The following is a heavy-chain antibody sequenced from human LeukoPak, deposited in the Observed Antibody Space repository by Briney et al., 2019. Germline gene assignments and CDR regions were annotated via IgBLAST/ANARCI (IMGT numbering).Heavy chain of an antibody. CDR2: IDPSDSYT. CDR3: ARFFPRNYYDSSGYSTGLGY. CDR1: GYSFTSYW. J-gene: IGHJ4*02. Sequence: GESLKISCKGSGYSFTSYWISWVRQMPGKGLEWMGRIDPSDSYTNYSPSFQGHVTISADKSISTAYLQWSSLKASDTAMYYCARFFPRNYYDSSGYSTGLGYWGQGTLVTVSS. V-gene: IGHV5-10-1*01. D-gene: IGHD3-22*01.